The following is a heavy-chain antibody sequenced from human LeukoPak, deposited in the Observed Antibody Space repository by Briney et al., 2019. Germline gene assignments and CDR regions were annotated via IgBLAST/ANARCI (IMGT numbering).Heavy chain of an antibody. V-gene: IGHV3-30*02. J-gene: IGHJ5*02. CDR1: GFTFRNFG. CDR3: VKDGVPGRAGAGPGS. D-gene: IGHD6-13*01. CDR2: IEHDGSIT. Sequence: GGSLRLSCVASGFTFRNFGFHWVRQAPDKGLEWVAFIEHDGSITSYSQSVKGRFSLSRNDSKTAASLQMNSLRSEDTALYYGVKDGVPGRAGAGPGSWGQGTLVTVSS.